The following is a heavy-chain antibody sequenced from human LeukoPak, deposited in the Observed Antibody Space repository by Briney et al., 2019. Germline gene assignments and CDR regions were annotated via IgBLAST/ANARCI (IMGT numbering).Heavy chain of an antibody. Sequence: AGGSLRLSCAASGFTFSSYAMSWVRQAPGKGLEWVSTISGSGAGTYYPDSVKGRFTISRDNSKNTLYLQMNSLRAEDTAVSYCAKDAFHDSSGYYSPFDYWGQGTLVTVSS. J-gene: IGHJ4*02. CDR3: AKDAFHDSSGYYSPFDY. CDR1: GFTFSSYA. CDR2: ISGSGAGT. D-gene: IGHD3-22*01. V-gene: IGHV3-23*01.